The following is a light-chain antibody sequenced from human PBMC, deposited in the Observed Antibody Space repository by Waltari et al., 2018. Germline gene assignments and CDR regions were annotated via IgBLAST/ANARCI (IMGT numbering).Light chain of an antibody. J-gene: IGLJ1*01. CDR3: FSYADRFSFV. Sequence: QSALTQPASVSGSSGQAITIPCAGTANEDGNYKLISWYQQHPGKAPKLIIYEVTKRPSGVSNRFSASKSGIAASLTISGLQAEDEAEYYCFSYADRFSFVFGTGTQVTV. V-gene: IGLV2-23*02. CDR2: EVT. CDR1: ANEDGNYKL.